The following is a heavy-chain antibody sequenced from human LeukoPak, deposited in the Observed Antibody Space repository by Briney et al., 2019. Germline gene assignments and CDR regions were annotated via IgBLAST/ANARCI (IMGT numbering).Heavy chain of an antibody. V-gene: IGHV4-61*01. CDR1: GGSISSGSYH. CDR3: AREVDRGPPPITIFGVVISRVDDWFDP. CDR2: IYYSGST. D-gene: IGHD3-3*01. J-gene: IGHJ5*02. Sequence: SETLSLTCTVSGGSISSGSYHWSWIRRPPGKGLEWFGYIYYSGSTSYNPSLKSRVTISVDTSKYQFSLKLSSVTAADTAVYYCAREVDRGPPPITIFGVVISRVDDWFDPWGQGTQVTVSS.